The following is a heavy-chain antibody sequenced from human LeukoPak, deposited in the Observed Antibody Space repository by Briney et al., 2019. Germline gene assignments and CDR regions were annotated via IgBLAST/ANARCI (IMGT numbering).Heavy chain of an antibody. CDR2: ISYDGSNK. CDR3: ATSPESSGWYYFDY. V-gene: IGHV3-30*04. D-gene: IGHD6-19*01. CDR1: GFTFSSYA. J-gene: IGHJ4*02. Sequence: PGGSLRLSCAASGFTFSSYAMHWVRQAPGKGLEWVAVISYDGSNKYYADSVKGRFTISRDNSKNTLYLQMNSLRAEDTAVYYCATSPESSGWYYFDYWGQGTLVTVSS.